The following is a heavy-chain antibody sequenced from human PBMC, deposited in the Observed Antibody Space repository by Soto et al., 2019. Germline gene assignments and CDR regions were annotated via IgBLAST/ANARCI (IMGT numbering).Heavy chain of an antibody. CDR1: GGSISSYY. Sequence: QVQLQESGPGLVKPSETLSLTCTVSGGSISSYYWSWIRQPPGKGREWIGYIFYSGSTNYSPSLKSRVTISVDTSKNQFSLRLSSVTAADTAVYYCARGLATIVSCYFDCWGQGTLVTVSS. CDR3: ARGLATIVSCYFDC. D-gene: IGHD5-12*01. V-gene: IGHV4-59*01. CDR2: IFYSGST. J-gene: IGHJ4*02.